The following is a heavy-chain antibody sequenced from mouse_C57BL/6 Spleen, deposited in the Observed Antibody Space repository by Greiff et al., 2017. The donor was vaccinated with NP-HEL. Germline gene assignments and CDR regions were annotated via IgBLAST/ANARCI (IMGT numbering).Heavy chain of an antibody. CDR3: ARERELRWFAY. V-gene: IGHV3-6*01. CDR2: ISYDGSN. D-gene: IGHD1-1*01. J-gene: IGHJ3*01. Sequence: EVQLMESGPGLVKPSQSLSLTCSVTGYSITSGYYWNWIRQFPGNKLEWMGYISYDGSNNYNPSLKNRISITRDTSKNQFFLKLNSVTTEDTATYYCARERELRWFAYWGQGTLVTVAA. CDR1: GYSITSGYY.